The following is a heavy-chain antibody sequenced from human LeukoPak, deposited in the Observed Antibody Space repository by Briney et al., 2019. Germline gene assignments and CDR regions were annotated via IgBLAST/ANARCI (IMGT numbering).Heavy chain of an antibody. CDR3: ASHVDTAMTYPFDY. D-gene: IGHD5-18*01. V-gene: IGHV4-34*01. CDR1: GGSISSYY. Sequence: SETLSLTCTVSGGSISSYYWSWIRQPPGKGLEWIGEINHYGITNYNPSLKSRVTISLGTSEDQFSLRLTSVTAADTAVYFCASHVDTAMTYPFDYWGQGSLVTVSS. CDR2: INHYGIT. J-gene: IGHJ4*02.